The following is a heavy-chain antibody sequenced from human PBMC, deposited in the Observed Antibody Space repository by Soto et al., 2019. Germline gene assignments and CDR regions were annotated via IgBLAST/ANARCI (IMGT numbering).Heavy chain of an antibody. Sequence: QVQLVQSGAEVEKPGSSVKVSCKASRSTFNNYAINWVRQAPGQGLEWMGRIIPVLGITNYAQKFQRSVTFNADKSTNTAYMELSSLRPEDTAVYYCARGRGLVELSQFDSWGQGSLVTVSS. CDR2: IIPVLGIT. D-gene: IGHD6-19*01. CDR1: RSTFNNYA. J-gene: IGHJ4*02. CDR3: ARGRGLVELSQFDS. V-gene: IGHV1-69*02.